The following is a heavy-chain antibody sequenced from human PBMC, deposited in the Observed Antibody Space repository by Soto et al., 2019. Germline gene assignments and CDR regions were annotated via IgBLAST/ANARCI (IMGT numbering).Heavy chain of an antibody. D-gene: IGHD3-9*01. CDR1: GYTFTSDG. Sequence: GASVQVSCKASGYTFTSDGISWVRQAPGQGLEWMGWISAYNGNTNYAQKLQGRVTITTDTSTSTAYTELRRLRSDDTAVYYCARDATPLYYDILTGYPQFHYFDYWGQGTLVTVSS. CDR3: ARDATPLYYDILTGYPQFHYFDY. J-gene: IGHJ4*02. V-gene: IGHV1-18*01. CDR2: ISAYNGNT.